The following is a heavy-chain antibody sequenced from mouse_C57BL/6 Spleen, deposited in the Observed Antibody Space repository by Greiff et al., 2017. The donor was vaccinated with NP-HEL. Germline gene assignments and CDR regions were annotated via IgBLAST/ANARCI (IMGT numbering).Heavy chain of an antibody. CDR1: GYAFSSSW. CDR3: ARWGNYAMDY. J-gene: IGHJ4*01. Sequence: VQLQESGPELVKPGASVKISCKASGYAFSSSWMNWVKQRPGKGLEWIGRIYPGDGDTNYNGKFKGKATLTADKSSSTAYMQLSSLTSEDSAVYCCARWGNYAMDYWGQGTSVTVSS. V-gene: IGHV1-82*01. CDR2: IYPGDGDT.